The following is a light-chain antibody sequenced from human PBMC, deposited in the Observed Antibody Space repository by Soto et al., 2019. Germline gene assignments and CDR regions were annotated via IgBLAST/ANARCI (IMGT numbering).Light chain of an antibody. J-gene: IGKJ5*01. CDR2: AAS. V-gene: IGKV1-39*01. Sequence: DIHMTQSPSSLSASVGYRVTITCRSSQSISSYLNWYQQTPGKAPKLLFYAASSLQSGVPSRFSGSGSGTDFTLTISSLQPEDFATYYCQQSYSTPPITFGQGTRLEIK. CDR3: QQSYSTPPIT. CDR1: QSISSY.